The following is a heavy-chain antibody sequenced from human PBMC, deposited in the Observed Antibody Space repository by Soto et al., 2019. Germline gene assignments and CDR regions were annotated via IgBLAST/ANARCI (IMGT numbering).Heavy chain of an antibody. V-gene: IGHV4-34*01. CDR3: ARGSRKVLWFGGYYYGMDV. J-gene: IGHJ6*02. Sequence: PSETLSLTCAFYGGSFSGYYWSWIRQPPGKGLECIGEIDHSGSTNYNPSLKSRVTISVDTSKNQFSLKLSSVTAADTAVYYCARGSRKVLWFGGYYYGMDVWGQGTTVTVSS. CDR2: IDHSGST. CDR1: GGSFSGYY. D-gene: IGHD3-10*01.